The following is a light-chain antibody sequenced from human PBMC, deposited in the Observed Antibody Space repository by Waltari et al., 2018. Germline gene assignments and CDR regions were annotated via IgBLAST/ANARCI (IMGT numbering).Light chain of an antibody. CDR3: SSFTRDATFV. CDR1: SSDIGYYHF. Sequence: QSALTQPASVSGSPGQSISISCRGTSSDIGYYHFVSWYQQFPGKAPKLLIFEVTKRPSGVSNRFSGSKSGNAASLTISGLQTEDEAEYFCSSFTRDATFVFGTGTSVTVL. CDR2: EVT. J-gene: IGLJ1*01. V-gene: IGLV2-14*01.